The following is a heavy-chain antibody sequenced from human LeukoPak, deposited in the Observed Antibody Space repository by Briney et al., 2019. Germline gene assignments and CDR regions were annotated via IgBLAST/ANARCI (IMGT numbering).Heavy chain of an antibody. CDR2: IKSKTDGGTT. CDR3: TTDFPRWIAVAVDY. J-gene: IGHJ4*01. V-gene: IGHV3-15*01. Sequence: AGGSLRLSCAASGFTFSNAWMSWVRQAPGKGLEWVGRIKSKTDGGTTDYAAPVKGRFTISRDDSKNTLYLQMNSLKTEDTAVYYCTTDFPRWIAVAVDYWGHGTLVTVFS. CDR1: GFTFSNAW. D-gene: IGHD6-19*01.